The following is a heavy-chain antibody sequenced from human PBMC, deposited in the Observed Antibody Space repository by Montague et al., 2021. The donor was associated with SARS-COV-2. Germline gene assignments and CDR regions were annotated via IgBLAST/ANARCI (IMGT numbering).Heavy chain of an antibody. CDR1: GFSLTTSGMC. Sequence: PALVKPTQTLTLTCTFSGFSLTTSGMCVSWIRQPPGKALEWLARIDLDDDKFYITSLKIRLTISKDTSKNQVVLTMTNMDPVDTATYYCARTYGSGRGFDLWGRGTLVTVSS. CDR2: IDLDDDK. CDR3: ARTYGSGRGFDL. D-gene: IGHD3-10*01. J-gene: IGHJ2*01. V-gene: IGHV2-70*17.